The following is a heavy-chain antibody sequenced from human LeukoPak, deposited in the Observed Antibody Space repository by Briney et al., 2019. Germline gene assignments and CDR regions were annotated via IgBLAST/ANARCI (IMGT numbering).Heavy chain of an antibody. CDR1: GFTFSSYA. CDR2: INNDGGST. D-gene: IGHD1-26*01. V-gene: IGHV3-64D*09. CDR3: VRSGSYYAGLDY. J-gene: IGHJ4*02. Sequence: GXSLXLSCSASGFTFSSYAMHWVRQAPGKGLEYVSSINNDGGSTYYADSVKGRFTISRDNSKSTLYLQMSSLRAEDTAVYYCVRSGSYYAGLDYWGQGTLVTVSS.